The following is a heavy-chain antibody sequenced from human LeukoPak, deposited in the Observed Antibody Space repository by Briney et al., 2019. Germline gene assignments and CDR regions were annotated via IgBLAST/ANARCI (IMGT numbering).Heavy chain of an antibody. J-gene: IGHJ6*02. CDR3: ARDFALVNGDYGGYYYYGMDV. V-gene: IGHV4-59*02. D-gene: IGHD4-17*01. CDR1: GGSVTSDS. Sequence: PSETLSLTCTVSGGSVTSDSWTWIRQAPGKGLEWIGYVFSGGSDGMPFYNPSLQSRLSTSQDTSKNEFYLNLTSVTAADTAIYYCARDFALVNGDYGGYYYYGMDVWGQGTTVTVSS. CDR2: VFSGGSDGMP.